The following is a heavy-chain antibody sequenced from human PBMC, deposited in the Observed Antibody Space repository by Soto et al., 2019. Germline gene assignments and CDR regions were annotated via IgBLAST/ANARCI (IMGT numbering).Heavy chain of an antibody. D-gene: IGHD6-19*01. Sequence: PSETLSLTCAVYGGSFSGYYWSWIRQPPGKGLEWIGYINHSGSTNYNPSLKSRVTISVDTSKNQFSLKLSSVTAADTAVYYCARGIAVEDFDYWGQGTLVTVSS. V-gene: IGHV4-34*01. J-gene: IGHJ4*02. CDR3: ARGIAVEDFDY. CDR2: INHSGST. CDR1: GGSFSGYY.